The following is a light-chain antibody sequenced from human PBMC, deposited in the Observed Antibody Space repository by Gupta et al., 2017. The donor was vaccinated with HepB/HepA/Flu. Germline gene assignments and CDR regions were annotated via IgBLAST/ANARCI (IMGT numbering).Light chain of an antibody. CDR1: SSDIGAYNF. V-gene: IGLV2-14*03. J-gene: IGLJ2*01. Sequence: QSALTQPASVSGSPGQSITISCTGTSSDIGAYNFVSWYQQHPGKAPKLLIYDVSNRPSGVSYRFSGSKSGNTASLIISGLQTEDEADYYCSSYTKTHTGIFGGGTKLTVL. CDR3: SSYTKTHTGI. CDR2: DVS.